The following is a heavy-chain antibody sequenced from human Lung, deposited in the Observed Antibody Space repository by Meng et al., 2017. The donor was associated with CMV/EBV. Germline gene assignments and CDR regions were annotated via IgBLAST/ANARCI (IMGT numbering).Heavy chain of an antibody. V-gene: IGHV4-34*01. Sequence: SETLSLTXAVYGGSFSGYYWSWIRQPPGKGLEWIGEINHSGSTNYNPSLKSRVTISVDTSKNQFSLKLSLVTAADTAVYYCARGRGFWSGSRYYYYGMDVWGQGTTVTVSS. CDR1: GGSFSGYY. CDR2: INHSGST. D-gene: IGHD3-3*01. J-gene: IGHJ6*02. CDR3: ARGRGFWSGSRYYYYGMDV.